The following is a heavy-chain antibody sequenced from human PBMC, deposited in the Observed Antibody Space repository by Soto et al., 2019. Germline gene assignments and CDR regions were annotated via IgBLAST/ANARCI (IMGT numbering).Heavy chain of an antibody. J-gene: IGHJ4*02. Sequence: PSETLSLTCAVSGGSIISGGYSWSWIRQPPGKGLEWIGYIYHSGSTYYNPSLKSRVTISVDRSKNQFSLKLSSVTAAHTAVYYCARGGVDYYDSGGYCFSPYYFDYWGQGTLVVVSS. D-gene: IGHD3-22*01. V-gene: IGHV4-30-2*01. CDR3: ARGGVDYYDSGGYCFSPYYFDY. CDR2: IYHSGST. CDR1: GGSIISGGYS.